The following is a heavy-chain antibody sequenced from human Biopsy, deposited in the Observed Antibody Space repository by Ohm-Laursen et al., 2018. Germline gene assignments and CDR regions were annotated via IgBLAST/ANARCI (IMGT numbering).Heavy chain of an antibody. CDR3: ARDYGSLDDYYYGMDV. CDR2: ISAYNGDT. Sequence: ASVKVSCKASGYSFTSYGISWVRQAPGQGLEWVGWISAYNGDTNFAQKFQGRLNMNTDTSTNTAYMELRSLTYDDTAVYYCARDYGSLDDYYYGMDVWGRGTTVTVSS. CDR1: GYSFTSYG. J-gene: IGHJ6*02. V-gene: IGHV1-18*01. D-gene: IGHD1-26*01.